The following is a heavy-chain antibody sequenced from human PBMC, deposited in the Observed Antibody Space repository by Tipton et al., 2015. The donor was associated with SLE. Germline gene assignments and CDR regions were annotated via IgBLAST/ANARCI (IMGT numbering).Heavy chain of an antibody. CDR2: ISAYNGNR. V-gene: IGHV1-18*01. J-gene: IGHJ6*02. D-gene: IGHD3-10*01. Sequence: QSGPEVKKPGASVKVSCKASGYTFTSYGISWVRQAPGQGLEWMGWISAYNGNRNYAQKLQGRVTMTIDTSTRTAYMELRSLRFDDTAVYYCARDSGDYYYYYGMDVWGQGTTVTVSS. CDR1: GYTFTSYG. CDR3: ARDSGDYYYYYGMDV.